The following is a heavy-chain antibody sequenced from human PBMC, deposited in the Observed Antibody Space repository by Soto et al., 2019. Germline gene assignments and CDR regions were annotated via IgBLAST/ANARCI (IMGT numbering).Heavy chain of an antibody. CDR3: AKDLADIVATIPSFSQQPFDY. D-gene: IGHD5-12*01. V-gene: IGHV3-30*18. J-gene: IGHJ4*02. CDR2: ISYGGSNK. Sequence: GGSLRLSCAASGFTFSSYGMHWVRQAPGKGLEWVAVISYGGSNKYYADSVKGRFTISRDNSKNTLYLQMNSLRAEDTAVYYCAKDLADIVATIPSFSQQPFDYWGQGTLVTVSS. CDR1: GFTFSSYG.